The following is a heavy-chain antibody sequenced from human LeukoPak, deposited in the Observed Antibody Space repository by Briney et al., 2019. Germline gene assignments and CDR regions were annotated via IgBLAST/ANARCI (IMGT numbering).Heavy chain of an antibody. CDR1: GGSISSYY. J-gene: IGHJ6*03. Sequence: PPETLSLTCTVSGGSISSYYWSWIRQPAGKVLEWIGRIYTSGSTNYNPSLKSRVTMSVDTSMNQFSLKLSSVTAADTAVYYCARAAQAVAGVYYYYYMDVWGKGTTVTISS. V-gene: IGHV4-4*07. CDR2: IYTSGST. D-gene: IGHD6-19*01. CDR3: ARAAQAVAGVYYYYYMDV.